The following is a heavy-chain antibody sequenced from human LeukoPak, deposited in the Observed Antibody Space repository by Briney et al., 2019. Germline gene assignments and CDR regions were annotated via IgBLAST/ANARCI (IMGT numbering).Heavy chain of an antibody. CDR1: GGSISSSNYY. CDR2: MHYSGST. J-gene: IGHJ4*02. D-gene: IGHD6-19*01. V-gene: IGHV4-31*03. Sequence: SETLSLTCTVSGGSISSSNYYWSWIRQHPGKGLEWIGYMHYSGSTYYNPSLKSRVTISVDTSMNQFSLKLSSVTAADTAVYYCARERTSSGWYTIDYWGQGTLVTVSS. CDR3: ARERTSSGWYTIDY.